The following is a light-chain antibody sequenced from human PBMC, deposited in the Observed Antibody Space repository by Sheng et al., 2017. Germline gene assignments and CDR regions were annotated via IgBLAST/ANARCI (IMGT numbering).Light chain of an antibody. Sequence: EIVLTQFPATLSLSPGERATLSCRASQSVSSNLAWYQQKPGQAPRLLTEGASTRATGIPARFSGSGSGTEFTLTISSLQSEDFAVYYCQQYNNWPLTFGGGTKVEIK. CDR2: GAS. V-gene: IGKV3-15*01. CDR3: QQYNNWPLT. CDR1: QSVSSN. J-gene: IGKJ4*01.